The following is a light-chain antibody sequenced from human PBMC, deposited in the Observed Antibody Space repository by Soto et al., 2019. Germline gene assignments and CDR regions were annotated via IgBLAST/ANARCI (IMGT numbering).Light chain of an antibody. CDR3: QTWATGIQV. J-gene: IGLJ2*01. CDR2: LKSDGSH. CDR1: SGHNTYS. V-gene: IGLV4-69*01. Sequence: QLVLTQSPSASASLGASVKLTCTLSSGHNTYSIEWHQQQPEKGPRFLMKLKSDGSHSRVDGIPDRFSGSSSGAERYLTISSLQSEDEADYYCQTWATGIQVFGGGTKLTVL.